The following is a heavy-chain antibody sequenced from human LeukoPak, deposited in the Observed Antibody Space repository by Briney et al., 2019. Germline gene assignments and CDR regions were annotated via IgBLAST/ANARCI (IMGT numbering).Heavy chain of an antibody. Sequence: GGSLRLSCTASGFTFSSYWMHWVRQAPGKGLVWVSRINSDVSSTTYADSVEGRFTISRDNAKNTLYLQMNSLRAEDTAVYYCARGRDGYNPPDYWGQGTLVTVSS. V-gene: IGHV3-74*01. CDR3: ARGRDGYNPPDY. CDR2: INSDVSST. CDR1: GFTFSSYW. D-gene: IGHD5-24*01. J-gene: IGHJ4*02.